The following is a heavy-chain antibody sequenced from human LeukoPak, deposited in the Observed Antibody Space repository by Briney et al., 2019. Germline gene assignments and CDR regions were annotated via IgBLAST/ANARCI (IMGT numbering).Heavy chain of an antibody. J-gene: IGHJ4*02. CDR2: INPNSGGT. CDR3: TRGHSAGWYNLIRY. D-gene: IGHD6-19*01. CDR1: GYTFTGYY. V-gene: IGHV1-2*02. Sequence: ASVKVSCKASGYTFTGYYMHWVRQAPGQGLEWMGCINPNSGGTNYAQKFQGRVTMTRDTSITTAYMELSRLRSDDTAVYYCTRGHSAGWYNLIRYWGQGTLVTVSS.